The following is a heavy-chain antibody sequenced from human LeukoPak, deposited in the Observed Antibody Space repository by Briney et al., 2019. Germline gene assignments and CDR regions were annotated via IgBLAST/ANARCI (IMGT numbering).Heavy chain of an antibody. D-gene: IGHD3-22*01. J-gene: IGHJ4*02. CDR2: ISGSGGST. CDR1: GFTFSSYA. CDR3: AKVGYYYDSSGYYYEYYFDY. V-gene: IGHV3-23*01. Sequence: GGSLRLSCAASGFTFSSYAMSRVRQAPGKGLEWVSAISGSGGSTYYADSVKGRFTISRDNSKNTLYLQMNSLRAEDTAVYYCAKVGYYYDSSGYYYEYYFDYWGQGTLVTVSS.